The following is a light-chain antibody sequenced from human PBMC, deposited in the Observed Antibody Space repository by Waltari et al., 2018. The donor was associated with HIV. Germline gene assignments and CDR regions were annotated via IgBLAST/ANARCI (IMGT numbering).Light chain of an antibody. V-gene: IGLV2-23*02. J-gene: IGLJ1*01. CDR3: CSYAGRSTHV. CDR1: SSAVGSYNV. Sequence: QSALTQPASVSGSPGQSITISCTVTSSAVGSYNVVSWYQQHPGKAPKLMIYEVTKRPSGVSNRFSGSKSGNTASLTISGLQAEDEADYYCCSYAGRSTHVFGTGTKVTVL. CDR2: EVT.